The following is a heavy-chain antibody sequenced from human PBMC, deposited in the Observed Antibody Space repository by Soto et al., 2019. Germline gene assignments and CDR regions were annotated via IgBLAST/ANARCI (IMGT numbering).Heavy chain of an antibody. CDR3: ARGAEYSSGWYGNWFDP. Sequence: EVQLVESGGGLVKPGGSLRLSCAASGFTFSSYSMNWVRQAPGKGLEWVSSISSSSSYIYYADSVKGRFTISRDNAKNSLYLQMNSLRAEDTAVYYCARGAEYSSGWYGNWFDPWGQGTLVTVSS. J-gene: IGHJ5*02. V-gene: IGHV3-21*01. CDR2: ISSSSSYI. D-gene: IGHD6-19*01. CDR1: GFTFSSYS.